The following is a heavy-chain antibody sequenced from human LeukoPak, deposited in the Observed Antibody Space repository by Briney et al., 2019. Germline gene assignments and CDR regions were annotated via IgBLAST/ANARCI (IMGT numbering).Heavy chain of an antibody. CDR2: IYYSGST. D-gene: IGHD2-15*01. J-gene: IGHJ3*02. CDR1: GGSISSYY. CDR3: ASPVGVGAPFDQAFDI. V-gene: IGHV4-59*01. Sequence: NPLENLSLTCTVSGGSISSYYWSWVRQPPGKGLEWIGYIYYSGSTNYNPALKSRVTISVDTSKNQFSLKLSSVTAADTAVYYCASPVGVGAPFDQAFDIWGQGTMVTLSS.